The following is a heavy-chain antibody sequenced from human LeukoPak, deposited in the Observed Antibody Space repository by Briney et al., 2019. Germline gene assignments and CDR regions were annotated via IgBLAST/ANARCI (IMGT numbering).Heavy chain of an antibody. J-gene: IGHJ4*02. D-gene: IGHD1-1*01. Sequence: PGGSLRLSCAASGFTFSSYAMHWVRQAPGKGLEYVSAISSNGGSTYYANSVKGRFTISRDNSKNTLYLQMGSLRAEDMAVYYCARVAGTAGNVDYWGQGTLVTVSS. CDR3: ARVAGTAGNVDY. V-gene: IGHV3-64*01. CDR2: ISSNGGST. CDR1: GFTFSSYA.